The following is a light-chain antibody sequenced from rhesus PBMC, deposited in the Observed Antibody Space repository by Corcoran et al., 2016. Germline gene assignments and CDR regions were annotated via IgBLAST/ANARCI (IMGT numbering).Light chain of an antibody. J-gene: IGKJ1*01. Sequence: DIVMTQTPLSLPVTPGEPASISCRSSQSLLDSEDGNTYLDWYLQKPGHSPPPLHSEVSNRAPGVPESVRCSGSDTDFTLKISRVEAEDVGVYYCMQYTHIPWTFGQGTKVEIK. CDR1: QSLLDSEDGNTY. CDR2: EVS. CDR3: MQYTHIPWT. V-gene: IGKV2-86*01.